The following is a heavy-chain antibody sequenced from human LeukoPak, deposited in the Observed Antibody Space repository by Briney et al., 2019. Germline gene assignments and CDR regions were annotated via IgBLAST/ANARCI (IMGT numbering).Heavy chain of an antibody. J-gene: IGHJ4*02. V-gene: IGHV4-4*07. CDR3: ARGIAAAGTRPFDY. Sequence: SETLSLTCTVSGGSISSYYWSWIRQPAGKGLEWIGRIYTSGSTDHNPSLKSRVTMSIDTSKNQFSLKLSSVTAADTAVYYCARGIAAAGTRPFDYWGQGTLVTVSS. CDR1: GGSISSYY. D-gene: IGHD6-13*01. CDR2: IYTSGST.